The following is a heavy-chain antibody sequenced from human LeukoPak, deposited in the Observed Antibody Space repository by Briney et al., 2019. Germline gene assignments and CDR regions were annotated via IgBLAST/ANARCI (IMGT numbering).Heavy chain of an antibody. J-gene: IGHJ3*02. CDR1: GGSINNYY. CDR3: ARHIHSSWQPNAFDI. V-gene: IGHV4-4*07. D-gene: IGHD6-13*01. Sequence: SETLSLTCTVSGGSINNYYWSWIRQPAGKGLEWIGRIYTRGSTNYNPSLKSRVTMSVDTPKNQFSLKLSSVTAADTAVYYCARHIHSSWQPNAFDIWGQGTMVTVSS. CDR2: IYTRGST.